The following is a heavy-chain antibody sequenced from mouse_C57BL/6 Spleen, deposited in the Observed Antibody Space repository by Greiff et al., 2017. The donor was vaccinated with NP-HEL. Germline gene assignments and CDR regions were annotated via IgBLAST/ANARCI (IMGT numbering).Heavy chain of an antibody. CDR2: IYPGDGDT. Sequence: QVQLQQSGPELVKPGASVKISCKASGYAFSSSWMNWVKQRPGKGLEWIGRIYPGDGDTNYNGKFKGKATLTADKSSSTAYMQLSSLTSEDSAVYYCARFTTEGYFDVWGTGTTVTVSS. J-gene: IGHJ1*03. D-gene: IGHD1-1*01. CDR1: GYAFSSSW. CDR3: ARFTTEGYFDV. V-gene: IGHV1-82*01.